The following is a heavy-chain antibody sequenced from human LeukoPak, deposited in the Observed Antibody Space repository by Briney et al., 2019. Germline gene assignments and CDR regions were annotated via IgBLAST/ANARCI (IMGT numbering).Heavy chain of an antibody. CDR1: GFTFSDYN. J-gene: IGHJ4*02. D-gene: IGHD5-12*01. CDR3: ASQGSGYDSPIDH. CDR2: ISRSGSTK. V-gene: IGHV3-11*04. Sequence: GGSLRLSCAASGFTFSDYNMRWIRQAPGKGLEWVSSISRSGSTKYYADSVKGRFTISRDNAKNSLFLQMNSLRAEDTAVYYCASQGSGYDSPIDHWGQGTLVTVSS.